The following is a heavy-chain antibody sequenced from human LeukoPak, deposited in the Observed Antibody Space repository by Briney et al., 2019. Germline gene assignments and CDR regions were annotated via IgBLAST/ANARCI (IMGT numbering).Heavy chain of an antibody. Sequence: GGSLRLSCAASGFTFSSYAMHWVRQAPGKGLEWVAVISYDGSNKYYADSVKGRFTISRDNSKNTLYLQMNSLRAEDTAVYYCAKDRRVGYYFDYWGQGTLVTVSP. J-gene: IGHJ4*02. CDR3: AKDRRVGYYFDY. CDR1: GFTFSSYA. CDR2: ISYDGSNK. D-gene: IGHD1-26*01. V-gene: IGHV3-30*04.